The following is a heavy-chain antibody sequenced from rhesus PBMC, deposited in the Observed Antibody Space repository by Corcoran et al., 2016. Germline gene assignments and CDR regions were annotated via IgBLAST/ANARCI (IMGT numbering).Heavy chain of an antibody. CDR3: ARDPPGVGRDFDY. Sequence: QVQLQESGPGLVKPSETLSLTCAVSGGSISSGYGCSWIRQPPVKGLEWIGQIYGSMGSHYTNPPVKGEFPISKATSENRCPLRLSSGTAEDTAVYYWARDPPGVGRDFDYWGQGVLVTVSS. CDR1: GGSISSGYG. V-gene: IGHV4S7*01. D-gene: IGHD2-21*01. J-gene: IGHJ4*01. CDR2: IYGSMGSH.